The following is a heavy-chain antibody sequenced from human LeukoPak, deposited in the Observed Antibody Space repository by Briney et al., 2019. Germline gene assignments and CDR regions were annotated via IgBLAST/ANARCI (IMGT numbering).Heavy chain of an antibody. CDR2: ISGSGGST. D-gene: IGHD3-22*01. J-gene: IGHJ4*02. CDR1: GFTFSSYA. Sequence: GGSRRLSCAASGFTFSSYAMSWVRQASGKGLEWVSAISGSGGSTYYADSVKGRFTISRDNSKNTLYLQMNSLRAEDTAVYYCAKAHYDSSGYYYCSFDYWGQGTLVTVSS. V-gene: IGHV3-23*01. CDR3: AKAHYDSSGYYYCSFDY.